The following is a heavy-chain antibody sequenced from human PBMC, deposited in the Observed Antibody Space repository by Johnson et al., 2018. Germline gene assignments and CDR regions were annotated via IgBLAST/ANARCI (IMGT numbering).Heavy chain of an antibody. J-gene: IGHJ3*02. Sequence: AGVGVQPGGSLRLSCAASGFTFDDYAMHWVRQAPGKGLEWVSLISRDGGSTYYADSVKGRFTISRDNSKNSLYLQMNSLRVEDTALYYCAKGDYYDSSGTSDDAFDIWGQGTMVTVSS. CDR1: GFTFDDYA. CDR2: ISRDGGST. D-gene: IGHD3-22*01. CDR3: AKGDYYDSSGTSDDAFDI. V-gene: IGHV3-43D*03.